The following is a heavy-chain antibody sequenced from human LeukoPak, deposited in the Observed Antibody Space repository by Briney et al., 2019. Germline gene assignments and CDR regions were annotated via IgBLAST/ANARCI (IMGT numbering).Heavy chain of an antibody. Sequence: GGSLRLSCAASGFSLSNYGLHWVRRGPGKGLEWLAVINYDGSNRYYADSVKGRFTISKDSSENTLYLQMNRLRADDTAIYYCARWGGKRQFYFDYWGQGTLATVSS. D-gene: IGHD3-16*01. J-gene: IGHJ4*02. CDR3: ARWGGKRQFYFDY. CDR2: INYDGSNR. CDR1: GFSLSNYG. V-gene: IGHV3-33*01.